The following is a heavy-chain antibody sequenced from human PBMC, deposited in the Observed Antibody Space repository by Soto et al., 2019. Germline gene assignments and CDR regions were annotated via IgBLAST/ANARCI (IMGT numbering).Heavy chain of an antibody. CDR2: TKYSGST. CDR3: ARDYGGAWYFDL. CDR1: GGSISSGGYC. D-gene: IGHD3-16*01. V-gene: IGHV4-31*03. J-gene: IGHJ2*01. Sequence: QVQLQESGPGLVKPSQTLSPTCTVSGGSISSGGYCWSWIRQHPGKGLEWIGYTKYSGSTYYNPSLKSRVTISVDTSKNQFSLKLSSVTAADTAVYYCARDYGGAWYFDLWGRGTLVTVSS.